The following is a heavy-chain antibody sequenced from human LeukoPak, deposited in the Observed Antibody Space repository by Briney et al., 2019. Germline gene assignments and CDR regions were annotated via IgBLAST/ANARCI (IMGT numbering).Heavy chain of an antibody. V-gene: IGHV3-23*01. CDR2: ISATGSRT. CDR1: GFSFISYS. CDR3: ARGTSGAFDH. D-gene: IGHD2-2*01. Sequence: GGSLRLSCAASGFSFISYSMIWVRQAPGKAPEWVSEISATGSRTYYTDSVKGRFTVARDNSRNTVYLEMNSPRADDTAIYYCARGTSGAFDHWGQGTLVTVSS. J-gene: IGHJ4*02.